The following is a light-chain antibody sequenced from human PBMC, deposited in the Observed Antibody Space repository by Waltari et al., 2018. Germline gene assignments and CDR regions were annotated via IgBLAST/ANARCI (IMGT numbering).Light chain of an antibody. V-gene: IGLV2-14*03. J-gene: IGLJ1*01. CDR3: SSYTSSSTPLYV. CDR1: SSDVGGYNY. CDR2: DVS. Sequence: QSALTQPASVSGSPGQSITLSCTGTSSDVGGYNYVPWYQQHPGKAPKLMIYDVSNRPSGVSNRFSGSKSGNTASLTISGLQAEDEADYYCSSYTSSSTPLYVFGTGTKVTVL.